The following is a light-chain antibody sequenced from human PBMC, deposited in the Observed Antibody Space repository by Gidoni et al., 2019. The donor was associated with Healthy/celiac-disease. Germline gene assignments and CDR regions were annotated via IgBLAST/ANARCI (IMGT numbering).Light chain of an antibody. V-gene: IGKV1-5*03. CDR2: KAS. Sequence: DIQMTQSPSPLSASVGDRVTITCLASQSISSWLAWYQQKPGKAPKLLIYKASSLESGVPSRFSGSGAGTEFTLTISSLQPDDFATYYCQQYNSYLYTFGQGTKLEIK. J-gene: IGKJ2*01. CDR1: QSISSW. CDR3: QQYNSYLYT.